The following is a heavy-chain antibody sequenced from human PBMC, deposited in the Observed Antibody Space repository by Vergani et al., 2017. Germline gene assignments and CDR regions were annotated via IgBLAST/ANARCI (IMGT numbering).Heavy chain of an antibody. D-gene: IGHD3-22*01. V-gene: IGHV4-39*01. CDR3: ARTNYDQELRFDP. CDR2: IYYSGST. CDR1: GGSISSSSYY. Sequence: QLQLQESGPGLVKPSETLSLTCTVSGGSISSSSYYWGWIRQPPGKGLEWIGSIYYSGSTYYNPSLKSRVTISVDTSKNQFSLELSSVTDADTAVYYCARTNYDQELRFDPWGQGTLVTVSS. J-gene: IGHJ5*02.